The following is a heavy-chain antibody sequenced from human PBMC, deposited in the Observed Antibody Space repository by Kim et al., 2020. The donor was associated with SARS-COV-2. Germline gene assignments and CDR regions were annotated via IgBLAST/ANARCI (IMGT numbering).Heavy chain of an antibody. CDR3: ASDLGFRVTDDLDI. D-gene: IGHD2-15*01. CDR1: GFTFSRYG. J-gene: IGHJ3*02. Sequence: GGSLRLSCAASGFTFSRYGMHWVRQAPGKGLEWVAIIWSDGSNINYVDSVKGRFTISRDNSKNTLYLQMNSLRAEDTAVYYCASDLGFRVTDDLDIWGQGTMVTVSS. CDR2: IWSDGSNI. V-gene: IGHV3-33*01.